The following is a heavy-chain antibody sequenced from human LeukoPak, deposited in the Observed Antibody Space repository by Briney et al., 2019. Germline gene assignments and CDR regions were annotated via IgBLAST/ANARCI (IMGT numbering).Heavy chain of an antibody. J-gene: IGHJ6*02. CDR2: LYGDGRT. Sequence: GGSLRLSCAASGFTVGGEYLSWVRQAPGKGLSWVSILYGDGRTYYADSVKGRFTISRDNSKNTLYLQMNSLRAEDTAVYYCAKEFYYGSGSYHYYGMDVWGQGTTVTVSS. CDR3: AKEFYYGSGSYHYYGMDV. D-gene: IGHD3-10*01. CDR1: GFTVGGEY. V-gene: IGHV3-66*02.